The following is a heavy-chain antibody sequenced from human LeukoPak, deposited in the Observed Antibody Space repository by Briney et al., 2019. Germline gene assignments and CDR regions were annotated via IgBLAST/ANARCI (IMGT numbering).Heavy chain of an antibody. V-gene: IGHV3-21*01. Sequence: GGSLRLSCAASGFTFSSYSMNWVRQAPGKGLEWVSSISSSSSYICYADSVKGRFTISRDNAKNSLYLQMNSLRAEDTAVYYCASGPSSGYSSSWYDVGYNLFDPWGQGTLVTVSS. CDR2: ISSSSSYI. D-gene: IGHD6-13*01. CDR1: GFTFSSYS. CDR3: ASGPSSGYSSSWYDVGYNLFDP. J-gene: IGHJ5*02.